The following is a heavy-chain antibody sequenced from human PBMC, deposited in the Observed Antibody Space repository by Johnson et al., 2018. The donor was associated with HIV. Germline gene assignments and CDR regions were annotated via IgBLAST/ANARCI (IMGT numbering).Heavy chain of an antibody. J-gene: IGHJ3*02. Sequence: VQLVESGGVVVQPGGSLRLSCAASGFTFDDYTMHWVRQAPGKGLEWVSLISWDVGSTYYAYSVKGRFTLSRDNSKNTLYLQMDSLRPEDTAVYYCAREIQYFTAFDIWGQGTMVTVSS. CDR2: ISWDVGST. CDR3: AREIQYFTAFDI. D-gene: IGHD3-9*01. V-gene: IGHV3-43*01. CDR1: GFTFDDYT.